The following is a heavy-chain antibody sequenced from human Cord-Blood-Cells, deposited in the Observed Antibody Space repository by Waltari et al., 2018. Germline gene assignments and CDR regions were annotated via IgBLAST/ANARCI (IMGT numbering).Heavy chain of an antibody. J-gene: IGHJ3*02. D-gene: IGHD3-3*01. Sequence: QVQLQQWGAGLLKPSETLSLTCAVYGGSFSGYYWSWIRQPPGKGLEWIGEINHSGSTNYNPSLKRRVTISVDTSKNQFSLKLSSVTAADTAVYYCARFRLRFLEWLLSAFDIWGQGTMVTVSS. CDR3: ARFRLRFLEWLLSAFDI. V-gene: IGHV4-34*01. CDR2: INHSGST. CDR1: GGSFSGYY.